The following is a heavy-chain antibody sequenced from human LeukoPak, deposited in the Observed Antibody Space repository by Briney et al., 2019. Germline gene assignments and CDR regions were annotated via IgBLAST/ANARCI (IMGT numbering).Heavy chain of an antibody. J-gene: IGHJ3*02. CDR3: ARDQGSYSEDGLAFDI. Sequence: PSETLSLTCTVSGGSISSSSYYWGWIRQPPGKGLEWIGSIYYSGSTYYNPSLKSRVTISVDTSKNQFSLKLSSVTAADTAVYYCARDQGSYSEDGLAFDIWGQGTMVTVSS. CDR2: IYYSGST. D-gene: IGHD1-26*01. V-gene: IGHV4-39*02. CDR1: GGSISSSSYY.